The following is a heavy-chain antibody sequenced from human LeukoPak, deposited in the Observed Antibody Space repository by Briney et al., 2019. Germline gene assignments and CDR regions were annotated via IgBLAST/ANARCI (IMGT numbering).Heavy chain of an antibody. D-gene: IGHD6-13*01. Sequence: SETLSLTCTVSGGSVSSGSYYWSWIRQPPGKGLERIGYIYYSGSTNYNPSLKSRVTISVDTSKNQFSLKLSSVTAADTAVYYCARAIPSSSWYFSRVDYWGQGTLVTVSS. V-gene: IGHV4-61*01. CDR1: GGSVSSGSYY. CDR2: IYYSGST. J-gene: IGHJ4*02. CDR3: ARAIPSSSWYFSRVDY.